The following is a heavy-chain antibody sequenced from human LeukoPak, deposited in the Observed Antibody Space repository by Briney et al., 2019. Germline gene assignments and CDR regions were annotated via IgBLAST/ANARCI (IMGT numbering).Heavy chain of an antibody. V-gene: IGHV3-23*01. J-gene: IGHJ6*02. CDR2: ISNSGGST. D-gene: IGHD5-24*01. CDR1: GFTFSSYA. CDR3: AKVLQYYYYGMDV. Sequence: GGSLRLSCAASGFTFSSYAMSWVRQAPGKGLEWVSAISNSGGSTYYADSVKGRFTISRDNSKNTLYLQMNSLSAEDTAVYYCAKVLQYYYYGMDVWGQGTTVTASS.